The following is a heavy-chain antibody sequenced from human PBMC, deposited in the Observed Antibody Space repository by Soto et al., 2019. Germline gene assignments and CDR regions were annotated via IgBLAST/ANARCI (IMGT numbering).Heavy chain of an antibody. CDR2: INPNNIGAT. CDR3: ARRGFCNTTSCRAFDY. CDR1: GYTFSGHF. V-gene: IGHV1-2*02. Sequence: QVQLVQSGAEVRKPGASVKVSCKASGYTFSGHFMHWVRQAPGQRLEWMGWINPNNIGATNYAQMFQGRVTMTRDTSINTVYVELITLRSDDTAVYYCARRGFCNTTSCRAFDYWGQGTLVTVSS. J-gene: IGHJ4*02. D-gene: IGHD2-2*01.